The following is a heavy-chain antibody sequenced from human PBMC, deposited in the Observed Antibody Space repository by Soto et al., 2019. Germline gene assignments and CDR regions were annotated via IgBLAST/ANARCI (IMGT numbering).Heavy chain of an antibody. D-gene: IGHD3-10*01. CDR1: GYTFTSYA. CDR2: INAGNGNT. V-gene: IGHV1-3*01. CDR3: AREFRPRLWFGENLNWFDP. Sequence: QVQLVQSGAEVKKPGASVKVSCKASGYTFTSYAMHWVRQAPGQRLEWMGWINAGNGNTKYSQKFQGRVTITRDTSASTAYMEVSSLRSEDTAVYYCAREFRPRLWFGENLNWFDPWGQGTLVAVSS. J-gene: IGHJ5*02.